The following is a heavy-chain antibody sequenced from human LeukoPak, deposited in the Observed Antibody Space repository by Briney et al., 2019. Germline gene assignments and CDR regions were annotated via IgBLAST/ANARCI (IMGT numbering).Heavy chain of an antibody. V-gene: IGHV5-51*01. CDR2: IYPGDSDT. CDR3: ARLASSSFLFNWFDP. Sequence: GESLKISCKGSGYIFTSYWIGWVRQMPGKGLEWMGIIYPGDSDTRDSPSFQGQVTISVDKSISTAYLQWNSLKASDSAMYYCARLASSSFLFNWFDPWGQGTLVTVSS. J-gene: IGHJ5*02. D-gene: IGHD6-13*01. CDR1: GYIFTSYW.